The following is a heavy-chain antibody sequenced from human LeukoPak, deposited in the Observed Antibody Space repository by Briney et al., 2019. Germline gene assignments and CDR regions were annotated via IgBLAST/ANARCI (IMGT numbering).Heavy chain of an antibody. J-gene: IGHJ1*01. CDR2: ISPSGGIT. D-gene: IGHD3-16*01. V-gene: IGHV3-23*01. CDR1: GFTFSSYA. CDR3: AKDDAWGRYKD. Sequence: PGGSLRLSCVASGFTFSSYAMGWVRQAPGKGLEWVSGISPSGGITYYTDSVKGRFTISRDNSKNTVSLQMNSLRGEDTAVYYCAKDDAWGRYKDWGQGTLVTVSS.